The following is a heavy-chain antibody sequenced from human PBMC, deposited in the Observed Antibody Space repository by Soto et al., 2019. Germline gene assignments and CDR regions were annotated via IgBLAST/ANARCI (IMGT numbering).Heavy chain of an antibody. D-gene: IGHD3-22*01. J-gene: IGHJ3*01. CDR3: ARGVTLRVVVTPPALAFDL. Sequence: QLQLQESGPGLVQPSQTLSLTCAVSGASIRRTAYSWIWMRQSPGKGLEWLGYIYHTGILYYNPSLKSRVTIAVDMSENQFSLNLNSMTAADTAVYYCARGVTLRVVVTPPALAFDLWGPGTMVTVSS. CDR1: GASIRRTAYS. CDR2: IYHTGIL. V-gene: IGHV4-30-2*06.